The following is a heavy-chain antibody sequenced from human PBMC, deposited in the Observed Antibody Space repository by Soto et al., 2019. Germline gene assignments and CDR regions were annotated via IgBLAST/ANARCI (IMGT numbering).Heavy chain of an antibody. J-gene: IGHJ4*02. CDR3: TRDHYGALDY. Sequence: GGSLRHCCAASGVFFSTSWINWVSQLPGKGLVWVSRINGDASGIIYVDSVKGRFTISRDNAKNTVYLQMNSLRVEDTAVYYCTRDHYGALDYWGLGT. V-gene: IGHV3-74*01. CDR2: INGDASGI. CDR1: GVFFSTSW. D-gene: IGHD2-21*01.